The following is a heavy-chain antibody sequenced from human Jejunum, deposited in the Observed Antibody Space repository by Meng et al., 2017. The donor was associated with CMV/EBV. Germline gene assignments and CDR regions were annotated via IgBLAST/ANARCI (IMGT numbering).Heavy chain of an antibody. CDR2: ITGGGTTI. J-gene: IGHJ4*02. CDR3: ARDTAAAGIDY. D-gene: IGHD6-13*01. CDR1: GFTFSNSD. Sequence: AASGFTFSNSDMTWVRQAPGKGLEWVSYITGGGTTIYYADSVKGRFTISRDNAKNSLYLQMNSLRAEDTAVYYCARDTAAAGIDYWGQGTVGTVSS. V-gene: IGHV3-48*03.